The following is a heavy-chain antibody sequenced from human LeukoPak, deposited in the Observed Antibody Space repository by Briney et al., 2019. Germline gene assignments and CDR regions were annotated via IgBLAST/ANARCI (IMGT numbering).Heavy chain of an antibody. CDR2: ISYDGTNK. Sequence: GGSLRLSCAASGFTLSSYAMHWVRQAPGKGLEWVAVISYDGTNKYYADSAKGRCTISRDNSKNTLYLQMNSLRAEDTAVYYCARSISMAREALGYWGQGTLVTVSS. D-gene: IGHD3-10*01. V-gene: IGHV3-30-3*01. J-gene: IGHJ4*02. CDR3: ARSISMAREALGY. CDR1: GFTLSSYA.